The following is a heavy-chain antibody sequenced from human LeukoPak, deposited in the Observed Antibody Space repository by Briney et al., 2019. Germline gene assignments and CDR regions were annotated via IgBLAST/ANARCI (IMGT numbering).Heavy chain of an antibody. CDR2: ISAYNGNT. CDR1: GYTFTSYG. V-gene: IGHV1-18*01. Sequence: ASVKVSCKASGYTFTSYGISWVRQAPGQGLEWMGWISAYNGNTNYAQKLQGRVTMTTDTSTSTAYMELRSLRSDDTAVYYCATAITIFGVANSYYFDYWGQGTLVTVSS. CDR3: ATAITIFGVANSYYFDY. D-gene: IGHD3-3*01. J-gene: IGHJ4*02.